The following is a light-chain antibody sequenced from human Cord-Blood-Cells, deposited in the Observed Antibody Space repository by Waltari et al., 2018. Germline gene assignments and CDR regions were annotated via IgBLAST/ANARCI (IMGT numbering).Light chain of an antibody. J-gene: IGKJ2*03. CDR3: QQSYSTRYS. CDR2: AAS. Sequence: IQMTQSPSSLPASVGDRVTTTCRASQSISSYLNWYQQKPGKAPKLLIYAASSLQSGVPSRFSGSGSGTDFTLTISSLQPEDFATYYCQQSYSTRYSFGQGTKLEIK. V-gene: IGKV1-39*01. CDR1: QSISSY.